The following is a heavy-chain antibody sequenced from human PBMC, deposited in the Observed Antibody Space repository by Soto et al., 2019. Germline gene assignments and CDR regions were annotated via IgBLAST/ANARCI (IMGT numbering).Heavy chain of an antibody. Sequence: GESMKISCKGTGYSFTTHWIVWVRQMPEKGLEWVGIIYPGDSETRYSPSFQGQVSISADQSTSTAYLQWSSLKASDSAIYYCARHGEGYCSGGSCLYYGMDVWGQGTTVTVSS. CDR1: GYSFTTHW. CDR3: ARHGEGYCSGGSCLYYGMDV. V-gene: IGHV5-51*01. CDR2: IYPGDSET. J-gene: IGHJ6*02. D-gene: IGHD2-15*01.